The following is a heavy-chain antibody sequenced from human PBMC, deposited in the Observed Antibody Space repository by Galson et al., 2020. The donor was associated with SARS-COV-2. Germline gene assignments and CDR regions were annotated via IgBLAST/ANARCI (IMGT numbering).Heavy chain of an antibody. V-gene: IGHV3-48*03. J-gene: IGHJ4*02. Sequence: GGSLRLSCAASGFTFSRYEMNWVRQAPGKGLEWVSYISSSGSTIYYADSVKGRFTISRDNAKNSLYLQMNSLRAEDTAVYYCARGDTGGSYYVEHWGYWGQGTLVTVSS. CDR2: ISSSGSTI. D-gene: IGHD1-26*01. CDR1: GFTFSRYE. CDR3: ARGDTGGSYYVEHWGY.